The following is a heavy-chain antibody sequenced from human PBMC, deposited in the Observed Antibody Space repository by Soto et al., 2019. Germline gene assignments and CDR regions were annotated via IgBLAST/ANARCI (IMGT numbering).Heavy chain of an antibody. CDR1: GFVFRNAW. V-gene: IGHV3-15*07. J-gene: IGHJ4*02. Sequence: EVQLVDSGGGLVKPGGSLRLSCAASGFVFRNAWINWVRQAPGKGLEWVGRIKSGGATDFAALARGRFAITRDDSRNMAYMQMNNLDTEDTAVYYCTTDSYSTIIDGRFGLGGQGALVTVSS. CDR2: IKSGGAT. CDR3: TTDSYSTIIDGRFGL. D-gene: IGHD3-22*01.